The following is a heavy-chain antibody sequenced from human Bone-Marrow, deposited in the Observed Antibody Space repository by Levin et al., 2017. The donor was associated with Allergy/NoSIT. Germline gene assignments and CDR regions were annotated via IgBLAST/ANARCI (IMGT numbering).Heavy chain of an antibody. J-gene: IGHJ4*02. D-gene: IGHD6-13*01. CDR1: GFPFSSSG. V-gene: IGHV3-30*03. Sequence: LSLTCAASGFPFSSSGMHWVRQAPGKGLEWVAVISYDGSNKYYADSVKGRFTISRDNSKNTLYLQMNSLRAEDTAVYYCAYIAAAGIADFDYWGQGTLVTVSS. CDR2: ISYDGSNK. CDR3: AYIAAAGIADFDY.